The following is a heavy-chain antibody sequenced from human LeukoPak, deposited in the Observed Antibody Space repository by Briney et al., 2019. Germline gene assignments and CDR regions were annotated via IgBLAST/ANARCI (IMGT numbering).Heavy chain of an antibody. D-gene: IGHD6-19*01. CDR3: ARPRQWLVAFDI. CDR2: IYYSGST. J-gene: IGHJ3*02. Sequence: PSETLSLTCTVSGGSISSSSYYWGWIRQPPGTGLEWIGSIYYSGSTYYNPSLKSRATISVDTSKNQFSLKLSSVTAADTAVYYCARPRQWLVAFDIWGQGTMVTVSS. V-gene: IGHV4-39*01. CDR1: GGSISSSSYY.